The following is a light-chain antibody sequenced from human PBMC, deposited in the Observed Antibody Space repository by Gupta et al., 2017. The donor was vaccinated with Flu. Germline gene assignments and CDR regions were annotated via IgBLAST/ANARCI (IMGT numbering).Light chain of an antibody. CDR1: SGHGYYV. CDR2: VHSDGSH. CDR3: QTWGTATLV. V-gene: IGLV4-69*01. Sequence: QLVLTQAPSASASLGASVKFTCTLSSGHGYYVIAWHQQQAQKGPRFLMTVHSDGSHTKGVGIPDRFSGSSSGPDRYLIISSLQSEDEADYHCQTWGTATLVFGGGTKLTVL. J-gene: IGLJ3*02.